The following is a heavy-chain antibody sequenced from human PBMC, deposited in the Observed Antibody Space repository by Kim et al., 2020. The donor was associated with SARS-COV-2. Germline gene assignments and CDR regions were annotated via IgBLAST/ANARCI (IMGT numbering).Heavy chain of an antibody. J-gene: IGHJ4*02. CDR3: AKGRDGYPIDY. D-gene: IGHD5-12*01. Sequence: KNHGGTVKSRFTISRDNSKNTLYLQMTSLRAEDTAVYYCAKGRDGYPIDYWGQGTLVTVSS. CDR2: K. V-gene: IGHV3-33*06.